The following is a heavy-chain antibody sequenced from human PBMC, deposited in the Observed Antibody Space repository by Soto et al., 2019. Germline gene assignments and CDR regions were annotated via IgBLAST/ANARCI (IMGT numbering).Heavy chain of an antibody. Sequence: SETLSLTCTVSGASITSGGYYWSWIRQHPGKGLEWIGYIYYSGSTNYNPSLKSRVTISVDTSKNQFSLKLSSVTAADTAVYYCARYNWGAMGAFDIWGQGTMVTVSS. J-gene: IGHJ3*02. V-gene: IGHV4-61*08. CDR1: GASITSGGYY. D-gene: IGHD1-1*01. CDR2: IYYSGST. CDR3: ARYNWGAMGAFDI.